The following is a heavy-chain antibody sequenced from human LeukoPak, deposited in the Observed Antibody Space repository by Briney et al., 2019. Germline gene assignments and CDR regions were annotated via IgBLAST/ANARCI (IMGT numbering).Heavy chain of an antibody. CDR2: ISGSGGST. CDR1: GFTFSSYA. J-gene: IGHJ4*02. CDR3: AKEGERSGYYPLDY. Sequence: GGSLRLSCAASGFTFSSYAMSWVRQAPGKGLEWVSAISGSGGSTYYVDSVKGRFTISRDNSKNTLYLQMNSLRAEDTAVYYCAKEGERSGYYPLDYWGQGTLVTVSS. D-gene: IGHD3-3*01. V-gene: IGHV3-23*01.